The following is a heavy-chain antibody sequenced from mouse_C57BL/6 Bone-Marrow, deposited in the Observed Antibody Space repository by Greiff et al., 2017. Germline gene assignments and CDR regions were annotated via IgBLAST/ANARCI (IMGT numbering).Heavy chain of an antibody. Sequence: QVQLQQSGPELARPWASVKISCQAFYTFSRRVHFAIRDTNYWMQWVKQRPGQGLEWIGTIYPGNGDTSYNQKFNGKATLTAEKTSSTAFMLLSSLTSEDSAVYYCALGGSSFWYFDVWGTGTTVTVSS. D-gene: IGHD1-1*01. V-gene: IGHV1-87*01. CDR1: YTFSRRVH. CDR3: SEDSAVYYCALGGSSFWYFDV. CDR2: GQGLEWIG. J-gene: IGHJ1*03.